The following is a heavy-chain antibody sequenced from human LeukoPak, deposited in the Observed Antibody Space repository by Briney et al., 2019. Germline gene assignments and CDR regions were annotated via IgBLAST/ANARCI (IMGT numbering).Heavy chain of an antibody. CDR3: ARGSSGWFDDNWFDP. V-gene: IGHV3-23*01. CDR1: GFTFSSYE. Sequence: GGSLRLSCAASGFTFSSYEMNWVRQAPGKGLVWVSTISGSGGSTYYADSVKGRFTISRDNSKNTLYLQMNSLRAEDTAVYYCARGSSGWFDDNWFDPWGQGTLLTVSS. J-gene: IGHJ5*02. CDR2: ISGSGGST. D-gene: IGHD6-19*01.